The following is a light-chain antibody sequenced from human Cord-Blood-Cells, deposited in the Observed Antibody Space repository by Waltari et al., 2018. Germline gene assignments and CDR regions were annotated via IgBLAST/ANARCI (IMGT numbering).Light chain of an antibody. Sequence: QPVLTQPPSVSAAPGQRVPIPCPRRSSIIGAGYDVPWYQQLPGTAPNPLIHGNSNRPSGVPDRFSGSKSGTSASLAITGLQAEDEADYYCQSYDSSLSGSVFGGGTKLTVL. V-gene: IGLV1-40*01. CDR3: QSYDSSLSGSV. J-gene: IGLJ3*02. CDR1: SSIIGAGYD. CDR2: GNS.